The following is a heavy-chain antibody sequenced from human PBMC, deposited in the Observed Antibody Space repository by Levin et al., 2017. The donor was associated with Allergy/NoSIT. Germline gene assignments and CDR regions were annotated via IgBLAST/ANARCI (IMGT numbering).Heavy chain of an antibody. V-gene: IGHV3-30*18. CDR2: ISYDGSNK. CDR1: GFTFSSYG. J-gene: IGHJ4*02. CDR3: AKDDRAYCSGGSCYAPVDY. D-gene: IGHD2-15*01. Sequence: GESLKISCAASGFTFSSYGMHWVRQAPGKGLEWVAVISYDGSNKYYADSVKGRFTISRDNSKNTLYLQMNSLRAEDTAVYYCAKDDRAYCSGGSCYAPVDYWGQGTLVTVSS.